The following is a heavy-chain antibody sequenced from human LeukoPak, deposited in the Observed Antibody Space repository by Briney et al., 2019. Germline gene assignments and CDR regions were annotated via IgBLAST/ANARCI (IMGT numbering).Heavy chain of an antibody. CDR2: IYTSGST. D-gene: IGHD2-2*01. CDR1: GGSISSGSYY. J-gene: IGHJ6*03. Sequence: SETLSLTCTVSGGSISSGSYYWSWIRQPAGKGLEWIGRIYTSGSTNYNPSLKSRVTISVDTSKNQFSLKLSSVTAADTAVYYCARQRKYCSSTSCYLGYYYYYMDVWGKGTTVTVSS. V-gene: IGHV4-61*02. CDR3: ARQRKYCSSTSCYLGYYYYYMDV.